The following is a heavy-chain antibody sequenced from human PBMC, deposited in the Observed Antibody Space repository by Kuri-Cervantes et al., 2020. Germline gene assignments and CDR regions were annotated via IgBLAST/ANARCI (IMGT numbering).Heavy chain of an antibody. CDR2: IYYSGST. CDR3: ARHYDFWSYFDY. D-gene: IGHD3-3*01. CDR1: GYSISSGYY. J-gene: IGHJ4*02. Sequence: GSLRLSCTVSGYSISSGYYWGWIRQPPGKGLEWIGYIYYSGSTNYNPSLKSRVTISVDTSKNQFSLKLSSVTAADTAVYYCARHYDFWSYFDYWGQGTLVTVSS. V-gene: IGHV4-61*01.